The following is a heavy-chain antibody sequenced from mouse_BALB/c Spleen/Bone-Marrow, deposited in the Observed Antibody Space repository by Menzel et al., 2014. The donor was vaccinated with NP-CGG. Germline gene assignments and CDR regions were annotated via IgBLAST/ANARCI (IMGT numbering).Heavy chain of an antibody. V-gene: IGHV1-5*01. CDR3: TKGITTVVATRAMDY. Sequence: EVQLQQSGTVLARPGASVKMSCKASGYTFTSYCMHWVKQRPGQGLEWIGAIYPGNIDTSYNQKFKGKAKLTAVTSTSTAYMDLSSLTNEDSAVYYCTKGITTVVATRAMDYWGQGTAVTVSS. CDR2: IYPGNIDT. D-gene: IGHD1-1*01. CDR1: GYTFTSYC. J-gene: IGHJ4*01.